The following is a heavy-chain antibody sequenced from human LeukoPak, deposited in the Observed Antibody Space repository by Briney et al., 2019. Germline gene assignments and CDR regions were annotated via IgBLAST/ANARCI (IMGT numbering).Heavy chain of an antibody. J-gene: IGHJ4*02. Sequence: GGSLRLSCVASGFSFSLYSMKWVRQAPGKGLEWVSYISDTSAMYYADSVRGRFTISRDNAKNSLFLQMNSLRSEDTAVYYCARVKVGSGSSSSYYFDYWGQGTLVTVSS. CDR3: ARVKVGSGSSSSYYFDY. D-gene: IGHD6-6*01. CDR2: ISDTSAM. CDR1: GFSFSLYS. V-gene: IGHV3-48*01.